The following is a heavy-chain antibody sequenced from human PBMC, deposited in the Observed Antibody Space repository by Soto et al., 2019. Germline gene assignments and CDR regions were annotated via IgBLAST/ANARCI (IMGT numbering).Heavy chain of an antibody. CDR2: INHDGSET. CDR3: TRGHYSNPL. Sequence: EAHQVESGGGLVQPGGSLRLSCAASGFTFSTFRMSWVRQAPGKGLEWVAKINHDGSETYYGDSVKGRFTIYRDNGKNSLYLQMNRLRVEDTAAYYCTRGHYSNPLGGQGTLVTVS. J-gene: IGHJ4*02. CDR1: GFTFSTFR. V-gene: IGHV3-7*01. D-gene: IGHD4-4*01.